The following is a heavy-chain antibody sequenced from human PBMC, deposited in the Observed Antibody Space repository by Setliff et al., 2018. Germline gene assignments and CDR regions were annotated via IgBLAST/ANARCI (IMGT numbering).Heavy chain of an antibody. J-gene: IGHJ5*02. V-gene: IGHV4-30-4*08. CDR1: GGSISSSSYY. Sequence: SETLSLTCTVSGGSISSSSYYWSWIRQPPGKGLEWIGYIYYSGSTYYNPSLKSRVTISADTSKNQFSLKLSSVTAADTAVYYCAPRMPDYYGSGGNWFDPWGQGTLVTVSS. D-gene: IGHD3-10*01. CDR3: APRMPDYYGSGGNWFDP. CDR2: IYYSGST.